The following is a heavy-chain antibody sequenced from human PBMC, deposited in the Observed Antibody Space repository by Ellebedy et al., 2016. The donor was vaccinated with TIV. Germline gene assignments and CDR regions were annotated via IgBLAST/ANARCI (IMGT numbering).Heavy chain of an antibody. CDR2: INPNSGGT. V-gene: IGHV1-2*04. J-gene: IGHJ4*02. Sequence: AAPVKVSCKASGYTFTGYYMHWVRQAPGQGLEWMGWINPNSGGTNYAQKFQGWVTMTRDTSISTAYMELSRLRSDDTAVYYCARGAPEYYDFWSGYIDYWGQGTLVTVSS. CDR3: ARGAPEYYDFWSGYIDY. CDR1: GYTFTGYY. D-gene: IGHD3-3*01.